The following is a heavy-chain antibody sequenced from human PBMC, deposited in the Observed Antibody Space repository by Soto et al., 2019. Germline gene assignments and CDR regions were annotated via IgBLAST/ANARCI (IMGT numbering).Heavy chain of an antibody. D-gene: IGHD6-13*01. CDR1: GYTFTSYG. V-gene: IGHV1-18*01. CDR3: ARGYSSSWYGKNYYYYYMDV. Sequence: ASVKVSCKASGYTFTSYGISWVRQAPGQGLEWMGWISAYNGNTNYAQELQGRVTMTTDTSTSTAYMELRSLRSDDTAVYYCARGYSSSWYGKNYYYYYMDVWGKGTTVTVSS. J-gene: IGHJ6*03. CDR2: ISAYNGNT.